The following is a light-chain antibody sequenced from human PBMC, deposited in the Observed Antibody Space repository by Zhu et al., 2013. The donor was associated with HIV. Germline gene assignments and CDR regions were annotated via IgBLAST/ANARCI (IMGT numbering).Light chain of an antibody. V-gene: IGLV1-51*01. J-gene: IGLJ1*01. CDR2: DNN. Sequence: QSVLTQPPSVSAAPGQRVTISCSESNSNIGNNYVSWHQQLPGTAPNLLIYDNNKRPSGIPDRFSGSKSGTSATLGITGLQTGDEADYYCGTWDSSLSAYVFGTGTKVSVL. CDR1: NSNIGNNY. CDR3: GTWDSSLSAYV.